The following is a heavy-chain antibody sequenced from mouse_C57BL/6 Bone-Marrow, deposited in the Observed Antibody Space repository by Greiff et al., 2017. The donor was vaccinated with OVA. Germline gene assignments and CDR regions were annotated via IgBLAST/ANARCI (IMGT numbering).Heavy chain of an antibody. Sequence: EVQRVESGGGLVQPGGSLSLSCAASGFTFTDYYMSWVRQPPGKALEWLGFIRNKANGYTTEYSASVKGRFTISRDNSQSILYLQMNAMRAEDSATYYWSRYNKGYLWDFDGWGTGTTVTVSS. CDR3: SRYNKGYLWDFDG. V-gene: IGHV7-3*01. D-gene: IGHD2-3*01. CDR1: GFTFTDYY. CDR2: IRNKANGYTT. J-gene: IGHJ1*03.